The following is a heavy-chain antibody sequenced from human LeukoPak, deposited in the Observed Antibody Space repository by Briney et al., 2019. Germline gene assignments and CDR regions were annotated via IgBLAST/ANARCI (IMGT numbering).Heavy chain of an antibody. Sequence: GGSLRLSCAASGFTVSNNYMSWVRQAPGKGLEWVSVIYSGGSTYYADSVKGRFTISRDNSKNTLYLQMNSLRAEDTAVYYCAREAGSYTEFDYWGQGTLVTVSS. V-gene: IGHV3-53*01. J-gene: IGHJ4*02. CDR2: IYSGGST. D-gene: IGHD1-26*01. CDR1: GFTVSNNY. CDR3: AREAGSYTEFDY.